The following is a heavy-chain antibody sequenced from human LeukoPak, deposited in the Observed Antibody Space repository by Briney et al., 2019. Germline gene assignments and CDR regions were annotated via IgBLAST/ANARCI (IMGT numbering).Heavy chain of an antibody. D-gene: IGHD3-22*01. CDR1: GFTFSSYS. Sequence: GGSLRLSCAASGFTFSSYSMNWVRQAPGKGLEWVSYISSSSSTIYYADSVKGRFTISRDNSKNTLYLQMNSLRTEDTAVYYCARESESYDSSGSTFGYWGQGTLVTVSS. J-gene: IGHJ4*02. CDR2: ISSSSSTI. CDR3: ARESESYDSSGSTFGY. V-gene: IGHV3-48*01.